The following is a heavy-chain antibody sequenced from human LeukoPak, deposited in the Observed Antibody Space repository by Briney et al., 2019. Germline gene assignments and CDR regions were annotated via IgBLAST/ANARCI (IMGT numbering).Heavy chain of an antibody. CDR3: AREREQQLYVSWFDP. Sequence: KSSQTLSLTCAISGDSVSSNSAAWNWIRQSPSRGLEWLGRTYYRSKWYNDYAVSVKSRVTINPDTSKNQFSLQLNSVTPEDTAVYYCAREREQQLYVSWFDPWGQGTLVTVSS. V-gene: IGHV6-1*01. CDR1: GDSVSSNSAA. D-gene: IGHD6-13*01. CDR2: TYYRSKWYN. J-gene: IGHJ5*02.